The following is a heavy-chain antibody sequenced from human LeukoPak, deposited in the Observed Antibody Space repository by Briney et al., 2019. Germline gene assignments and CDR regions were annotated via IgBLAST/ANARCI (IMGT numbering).Heavy chain of an antibody. J-gene: IGHJ6*04. CDR1: GFTFSSYE. CDR2: ISSRGSHI. D-gene: IGHD3-10*02. CDR3: AELGITMIGGV. V-gene: IGHV3-48*03. Sequence: GGSLRLSCAASGFTFSSYEMNWVRQAPGKGVEWVSYISSRGSHIYYADSVKGRFTISRDNAKNSLYLQMNSLRAEDTAVYYCAELGITMIGGVWGKGTTVTISS.